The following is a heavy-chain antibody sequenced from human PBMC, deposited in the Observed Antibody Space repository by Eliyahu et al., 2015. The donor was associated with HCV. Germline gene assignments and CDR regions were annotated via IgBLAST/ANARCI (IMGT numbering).Heavy chain of an antibody. Sequence: VQLVQSGAEVKKPGSSVKVSCKASGGTFSSYSIDWVRQAPGQGLEWMGGIIPIFGKGNYGQKFQGRVTITADESTSTAYMELSSLRSDDTAVYYCARGPETKSDYYYHYWGQGTLVTVSS. D-gene: IGHD3-22*01. CDR3: ARGPETKSDYYYHY. CDR2: IIPIFGKG. V-gene: IGHV1-69*01. J-gene: IGHJ4*02. CDR1: GGTFSSYS.